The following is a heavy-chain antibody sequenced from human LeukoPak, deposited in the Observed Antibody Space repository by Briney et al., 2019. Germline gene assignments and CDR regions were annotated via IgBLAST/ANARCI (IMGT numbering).Heavy chain of an antibody. J-gene: IGHJ4*02. CDR2: ISYDGSNK. CDR1: GFTFSSYG. Sequence: GGSLRLSCAASGFTFSSYGMHWVRQAPGKGLGWVAVISYDGSNKYYADSVKGRFTISRDNSKNTLYLQMNSLRAEDTAVYYCAKDSGVVRGALDYWGQGTLVTVSS. CDR3: AKDSGVVRGALDY. V-gene: IGHV3-30*18. D-gene: IGHD3-10*01.